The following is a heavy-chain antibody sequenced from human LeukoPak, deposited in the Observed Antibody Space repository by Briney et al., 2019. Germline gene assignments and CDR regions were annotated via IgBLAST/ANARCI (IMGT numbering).Heavy chain of an antibody. CDR1: GYSISSTYY. D-gene: IGHD3-10*01. V-gene: IGHV4-38-2*02. Sequence: SETLSLTCTVSGYSISSTYYWGWIQQPPGKGLEWIGSTYHSGSTYYNPSLKSRVTISVDTSKNQFSLKLTSVTAADTAVYYYARDQGSSLGWGQGTLVTVSS. CDR2: TYHSGST. CDR3: ARDQGSSLG. J-gene: IGHJ4*02.